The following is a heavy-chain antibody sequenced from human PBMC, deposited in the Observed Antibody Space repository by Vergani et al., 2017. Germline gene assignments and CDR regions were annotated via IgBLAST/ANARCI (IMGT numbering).Heavy chain of an antibody. V-gene: IGHV1-3*01. J-gene: IGHJ4*02. D-gene: IGHD6-19*01. Sequence: QVQLVQSGAEVKKPGASVTVSCKASGYTFTSYAMHWVRQAPGQRLEWMGWINAGNGNTKYSQKFQGRVTITRDTSASTAYMELSSLRSEDTAVYYCARDRGIIAVAGKLVYWGQGTLVTVSS. CDR1: GYTFTSYA. CDR2: INAGNGNT. CDR3: ARDRGIIAVAGKLVY.